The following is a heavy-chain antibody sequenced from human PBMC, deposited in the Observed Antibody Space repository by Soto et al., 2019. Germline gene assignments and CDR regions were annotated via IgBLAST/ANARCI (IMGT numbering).Heavy chain of an antibody. CDR1: GFTFSNYA. CDR2: VSATAGTT. Sequence: GSLRLSCAASGFTFSNYAMSWVRQAPRKGLEWGSLVSATAGTTYYTDSVKGRFTISRDNSRNTVYLQMNSLRADDTAVYYCAKDRLAGGFDYWGQGTLVTVSS. CDR3: AKDRLAGGFDY. D-gene: IGHD3-16*01. J-gene: IGHJ4*02. V-gene: IGHV3-23*01.